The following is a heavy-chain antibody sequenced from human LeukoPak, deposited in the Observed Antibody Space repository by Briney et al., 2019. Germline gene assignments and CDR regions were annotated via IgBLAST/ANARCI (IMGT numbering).Heavy chain of an antibody. V-gene: IGHV1-8*01. CDR1: GYTFTSYD. D-gene: IGHD3-3*01. CDR2: MNPNSGNT. Sequence: ASVKVSCKASGYTFTSYDINWVRQATGQGLEWMGWMNPNSGNTGYAQKFQGRVTMTRNTSISTAYMELSSLRSEDTAVYYCARGVAGRITIFGVVIKGGFDPWGQGTLVTVSS. CDR3: ARGVAGRITIFGVVIKGGFDP. J-gene: IGHJ5*02.